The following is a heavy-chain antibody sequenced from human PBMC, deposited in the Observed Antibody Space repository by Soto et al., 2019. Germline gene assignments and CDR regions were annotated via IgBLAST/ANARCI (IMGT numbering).Heavy chain of an antibody. CDR2: MNPNSGNT. CDR1: GYTFTSYD. CDR3: ARGRSIAARRDYYYGMDV. V-gene: IGHV1-8*01. Sequence: ASVKVSCKASGYTFTSYDINWVRQATGQGLEWMGWMNPNSGNTGYVQKFQGRVTMTRNTSISTAYMEPSSLRSEDTAVYYCARGRSIAARRDYYYGMDVWGQGTTVTVSS. D-gene: IGHD6-6*01. J-gene: IGHJ6*02.